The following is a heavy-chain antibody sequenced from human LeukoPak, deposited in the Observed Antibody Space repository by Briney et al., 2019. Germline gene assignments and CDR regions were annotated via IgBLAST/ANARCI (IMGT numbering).Heavy chain of an antibody. CDR1: GFTVSSNY. Sequence: GGSLRLSCAASGFTVSSNYMSWVRQAPGKGLEWVSSISSSSSCIYYADSVKGRFTISRDNAKNSLYLQMNSLRAEDTAVYYCARAYSSSWYPSLGYWGQGTLVTVSS. CDR3: ARAYSSSWYPSLGY. V-gene: IGHV3-21*01. D-gene: IGHD6-13*01. CDR2: ISSSSSCI. J-gene: IGHJ4*02.